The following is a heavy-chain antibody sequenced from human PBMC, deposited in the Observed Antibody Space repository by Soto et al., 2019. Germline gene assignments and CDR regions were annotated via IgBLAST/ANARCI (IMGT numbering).Heavy chain of an antibody. CDR3: AKESPRGAAASYYYYGMDV. V-gene: IGHV3-30*18. J-gene: IGHJ6*02. Sequence: QVQLVESGGGVVQPGRSLRLSCAASGFTFSSYGMHWVRQAPGKGLEWVAVISYDGSNKYYADSVKGRFTISRDNSKNPLYLQMNSLRAEDTAVYYCAKESPRGAAASYYYYGMDVWGLGTTVTVSS. CDR2: ISYDGSNK. D-gene: IGHD6-13*01. CDR1: GFTFSSYG.